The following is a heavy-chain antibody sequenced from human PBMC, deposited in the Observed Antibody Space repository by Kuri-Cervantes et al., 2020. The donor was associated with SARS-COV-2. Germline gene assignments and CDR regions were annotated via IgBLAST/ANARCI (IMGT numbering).Heavy chain of an antibody. V-gene: IGHV4-4*07. CDR3: ARDIVVVPAATLDFGYYYYYMDV. Sequence: SETLSLTCTVSGGSISSYYWSWIRQPAGKGLEWIGRIYTSGSTNYNPSLKSRVTMSVDTSKNQFSLKLSSVTAADTAVYYCARDIVVVPAATLDFGYYYYYMDVWGKGTTVTVSS. CDR2: IYTSGST. CDR1: GGSISSYY. J-gene: IGHJ6*03. D-gene: IGHD2-2*01.